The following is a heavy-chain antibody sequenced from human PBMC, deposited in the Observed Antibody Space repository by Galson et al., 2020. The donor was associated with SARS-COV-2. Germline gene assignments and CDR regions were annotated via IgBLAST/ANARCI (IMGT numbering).Heavy chain of an antibody. D-gene: IGHD6-6*01. V-gene: IGHV4-4*08. CDR3: ARYTTSSVSFDY. Sequence: SETLSLTCSVSNGSISSDNWAWIRHTPGKGQEWNGFFHIDGSTNYNPSPKSRVTISVDTSTNRFSLKLSPLTASDTAVYFCARYTTSSVSFDYWGQGTLVTVSS. CDR1: NGSISSDN. J-gene: IGHJ4*02. CDR2: FHIDGST.